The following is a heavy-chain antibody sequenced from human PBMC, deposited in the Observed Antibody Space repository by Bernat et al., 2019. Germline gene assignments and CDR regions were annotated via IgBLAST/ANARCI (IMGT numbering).Heavy chain of an antibody. CDR1: GFTFRDYW. D-gene: IGHD2-21*02. J-gene: IGHJ4*02. CDR3: VRDPNRRLDY. V-gene: IGHV3-74*01. CDR2: INIDGTTT. Sequence: EVQLAESGGGLVQPGGSLRLSCAASGFTFRDYWMDWVRQAPGKGPVWVSRINIDGTTTNYADSVKGRFTMSRDNAKNTVYLQMNSLRAEDTDLYYCVRDPNRRLDYWGQGAQVTVSP.